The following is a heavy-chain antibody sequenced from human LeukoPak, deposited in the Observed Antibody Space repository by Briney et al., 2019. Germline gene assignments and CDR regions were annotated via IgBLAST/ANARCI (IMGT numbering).Heavy chain of an antibody. Sequence: SETLSLTCTVSGGSISSYCCSWIRQPAGNGLEWIGRIYTSWPTNYTPSLTSRVTMSVDPSKNQFSLKLSSLTAADRAVYYCARDEGGSYGYGGQGPLVTVS. CDR1: GGSISSYC. J-gene: IGHJ4*02. D-gene: IGHD1-26*01. CDR3: ARDEGGSYGY. CDR2: IYTSWPT. V-gene: IGHV4-4*07.